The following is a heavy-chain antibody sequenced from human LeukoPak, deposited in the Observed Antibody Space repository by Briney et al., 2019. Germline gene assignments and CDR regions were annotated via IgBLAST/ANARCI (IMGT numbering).Heavy chain of an antibody. J-gene: IGHJ3*02. CDR2: ISYDGSIK. V-gene: IGHV3-30*04. CDR3: ARVVGVSYDSSGYHDAFDI. D-gene: IGHD3-22*01. Sequence: PGGSLRLSCAASGFIFSSYAMHWVRQAPGKGLEWVAVISYDGSIKYYADSVKGRFTISRDNSKNTLYLQMNSLRAEDTAVYYCARVVGVSYDSSGYHDAFDIWGQGTMVTVSS. CDR1: GFIFSSYA.